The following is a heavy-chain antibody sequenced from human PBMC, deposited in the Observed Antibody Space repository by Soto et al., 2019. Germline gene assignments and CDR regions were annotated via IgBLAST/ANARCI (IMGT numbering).Heavy chain of an antibody. J-gene: IGHJ5*02. CDR1: GFTFSSFE. D-gene: IGHD2-2*01. CDR3: AREIVVVPAANWFDP. V-gene: IGHV3-48*03. Sequence: GGSLRLSCAASGFTFSSFEMNWVRQAPDKGLEWASYISSSGSTKYYADSVKGRFAISRDNAKNSLWLQMSSLRASDTAVYYCAREIVVVPAANWFDPWGQGTLVTVS. CDR2: ISSSGSTK.